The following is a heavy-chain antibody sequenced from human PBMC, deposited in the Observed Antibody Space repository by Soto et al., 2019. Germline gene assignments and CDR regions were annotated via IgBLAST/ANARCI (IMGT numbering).Heavy chain of an antibody. V-gene: IGHV4-59*08. CDR2: IYYSGST. D-gene: IGHD4-17*01. CDR1: GGSMSSYY. Sequence: SEALSLTCTVSGGSMSSYYWTWIRQPPGKGLEYIGYIYYSGSTDYNPSLKSRVTISADTSQNQFSLKLSSVTAADTAVYYCARISGYGDYIYWGQGTLVTVSS. J-gene: IGHJ4*02. CDR3: ARISGYGDYIY.